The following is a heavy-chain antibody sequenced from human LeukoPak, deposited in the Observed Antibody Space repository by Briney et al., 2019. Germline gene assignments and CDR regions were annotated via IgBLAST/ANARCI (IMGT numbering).Heavy chain of an antibody. V-gene: IGHV4-30-2*01. CDR2: IYHSGST. J-gene: IGHJ5*02. CDR1: GGSISSGGYS. D-gene: IGHD1-14*01. CDR3: ARVLRPGDGWFDP. Sequence: SETLSLTCAVSGGSISSGGYSWSWIRQPPGKGLEWIGYIYHSGSTYYNPSLKSRVTISVDRSKNQFSLKLSSVTAADTAVYYCARVLRPGDGWFDPWGQGTLVTVSS.